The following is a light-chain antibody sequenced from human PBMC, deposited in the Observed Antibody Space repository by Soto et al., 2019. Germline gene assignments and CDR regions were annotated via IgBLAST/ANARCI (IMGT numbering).Light chain of an antibody. J-gene: IGLJ1*01. CDR3: SSFTSRFTFV. CDR1: RSDVGAYNY. V-gene: IGLV2-14*01. Sequence: QSVLTQPASVSGSPGQSIAISCTGTRSDVGAYNYVSWYQQHPGKAPKLMISEVTNRPSGVSDRFSGSKSGNTASLTISGLQAEVEADYYCSSFTSRFTFVFGTGTKLTVL. CDR2: EVT.